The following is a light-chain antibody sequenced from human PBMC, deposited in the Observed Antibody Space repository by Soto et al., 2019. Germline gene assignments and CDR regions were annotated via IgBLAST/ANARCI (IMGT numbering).Light chain of an antibody. CDR2: AAA. Sequence: AIQMTQSPSSLSASVGDRVTITCRASQGIRNDLGCYQQKPGKAPTVLIFAAASLQRGVPSRFSGSGSGTDFTLTISSLQPEDFATYYCLQDYNYPHTFGQGTKVEIK. V-gene: IGKV1-6*01. CDR1: QGIRND. J-gene: IGKJ1*01. CDR3: LQDYNYPHT.